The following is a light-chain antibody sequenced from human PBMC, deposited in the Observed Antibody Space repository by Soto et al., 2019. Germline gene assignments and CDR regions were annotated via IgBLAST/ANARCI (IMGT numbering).Light chain of an antibody. CDR3: AAWDDSLTGSWV. V-gene: IGLV1-44*01. Sequence: QSVLTQPPSASGTHGQRVTISCSGSSSNLGQNPVHWYQQLPGTAPKLLIYSNSYRPSGVPDRFSGSKSGTSASLAISGLQSEDEADYYCAAWDDSLTGSWVFGGGTKLTVL. CDR2: SNS. J-gene: IGLJ3*02. CDR1: SSNLGQNP.